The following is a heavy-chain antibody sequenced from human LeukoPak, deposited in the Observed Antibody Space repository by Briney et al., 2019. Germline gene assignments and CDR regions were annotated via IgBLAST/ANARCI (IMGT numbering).Heavy chain of an antibody. CDR3: ARGSRDYVAMYFDP. CDR2: IYYSGST. J-gene: IGHJ2*01. CDR1: GGSISSYY. V-gene: IGHV4-59*01. Sequence: SETLSLTCTVSGGSISSYYWSWIRQPPGKGLEWIGYIYYSGSTNYNPSLKSRVTISVDTSKNQFSLKLSSVTAADTAVYYCARGSRDYVAMYFDPWGRGTLVTVSS. D-gene: IGHD4-17*01.